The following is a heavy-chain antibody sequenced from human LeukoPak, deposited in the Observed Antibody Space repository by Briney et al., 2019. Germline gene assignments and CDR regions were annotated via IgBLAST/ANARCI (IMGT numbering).Heavy chain of an antibody. D-gene: IGHD3-10*01. Sequence: GSLRLSCAASGFTFSSYGMHWVRQAPGEGLEWVANIKQDGTEKNYVDSVKGRFTISRDNAKNSLYLQMNSLRAEDTAVYYCARERGSGSYHPFDPWGQGTLATVSS. J-gene: IGHJ5*02. CDR2: IKQDGTEK. CDR3: ARERGSGSYHPFDP. V-gene: IGHV3-7*01. CDR1: GFTFSSYG.